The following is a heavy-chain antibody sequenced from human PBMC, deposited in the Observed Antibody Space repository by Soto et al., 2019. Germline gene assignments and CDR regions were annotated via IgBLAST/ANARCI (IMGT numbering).Heavy chain of an antibody. J-gene: IGHJ4*02. Sequence: ETLSLSCPVSGDSISGSRFFWGWIRQPPGKRLEWIGSIFYDGYTLYTPSLKSRVTISVDTSKNQFSLKLTSVAAADTAIYVCARLQAAVPHYWGQGILVTVSS. CDR3: ARLQAAVPHY. CDR1: GDSISGSRFF. D-gene: IGHD6-25*01. CDR2: IFYDGYT. V-gene: IGHV4-39*01.